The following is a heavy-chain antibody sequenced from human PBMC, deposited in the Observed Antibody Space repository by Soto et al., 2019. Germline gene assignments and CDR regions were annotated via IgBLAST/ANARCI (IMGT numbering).Heavy chain of an antibody. CDR3: AKARCTTANCYVPDY. J-gene: IGHJ4*02. CDR2: LSGSGGSLREP. V-gene: IGHV3-23*01. D-gene: IGHD2-8*01. CDR1: GFTFSTFT. Sequence: EVQLLESGGDLVQPGGSLRLSCVASGFTFSTFTMSWVRQAPGKGLEWVAVLSGSGGSLREPSYADSVRGRFSISRDNSKSTLYLLMSSLRGEDTAMYYCAKARCTTANCYVPDYWGQGTLVTGSS.